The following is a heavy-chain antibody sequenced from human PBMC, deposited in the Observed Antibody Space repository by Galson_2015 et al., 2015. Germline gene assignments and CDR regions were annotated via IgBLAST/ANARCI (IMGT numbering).Heavy chain of an antibody. J-gene: IGHJ4*02. D-gene: IGHD1-14*01. CDR3: ARKSDGYNPFDD. V-gene: IGHV4-28*01. CDR1: GYFISSNNW. Sequence: ETLSLTCAVSGYFISSNNWWAWIRQPPGKGLEWIGDIYYTGSTHYNPSLKSRVNMSLDMSTNQFSLKLSSVTAVDTAVYYCARKSDGYNPFDDWGQGALVTVSS. CDR2: IYYTGST.